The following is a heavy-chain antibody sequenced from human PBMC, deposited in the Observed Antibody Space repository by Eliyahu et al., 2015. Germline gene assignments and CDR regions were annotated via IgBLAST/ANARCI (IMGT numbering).Heavy chain of an antibody. CDR2: ISPYNGQT. CDR3: TRTSPAAPHYFDY. V-gene: IGHV1-18*01. J-gene: IGHJ4*02. CDR1: GYTFTSYG. D-gene: IGHD6-25*01. Sequence: QVQLVQSGAEVKEPGASVKVSCKASGYTFTSYGISWVRQAPGQGLEWMGWISPYNGQTNYAQKLQGRVTLTTDTSTRTAYMELKSLRSDDIDDTAVYFCTRTSPAAPHYFDYWGQGTLITVSS.